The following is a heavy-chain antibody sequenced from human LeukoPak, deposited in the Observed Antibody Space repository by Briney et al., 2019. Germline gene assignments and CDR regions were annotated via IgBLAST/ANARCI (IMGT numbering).Heavy chain of an antibody. J-gene: IGHJ4*02. V-gene: IGHV5-51*01. D-gene: IGHD3-10*01. Sequence: GESLKISCKGSGYSFTNYWFGWVRQMPGKGLEWMGIIYPADSNSRYSPSFRGQVTISADKSTSTAYLQWSSLKASDTAMYYCARHNASGNFFDFWGQGTLVTVSS. CDR1: GYSFTNYW. CDR3: ARHNASGNFFDF. CDR2: IYPADSNS.